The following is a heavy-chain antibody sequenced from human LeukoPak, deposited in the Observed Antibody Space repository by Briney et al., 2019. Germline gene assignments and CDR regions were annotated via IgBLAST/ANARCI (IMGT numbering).Heavy chain of an antibody. J-gene: IGHJ4*02. V-gene: IGHV3-33*01. CDR2: IWYDGSNK. CDR3: ARGSSQLAY. CDR1: GFTFSSYG. D-gene: IGHD3-16*01. Sequence: PGRSLRLSCAASGFTFSSYGMHWVRQAPGKGLEWVAVIWYDGSNKYYADSVKGRFTISRDNSKSTLFLQMNSLRGDDTAVYYCARGSSQLAYWGQGTLVTASS.